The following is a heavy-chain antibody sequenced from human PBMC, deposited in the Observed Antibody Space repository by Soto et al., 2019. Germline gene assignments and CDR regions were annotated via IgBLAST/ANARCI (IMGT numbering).Heavy chain of an antibody. J-gene: IGHJ6*02. V-gene: IGHV4-39*01. CDR3: ACIFSGGYGYGFYYYGIDV. Sequence: SQALCDPWTVSAGIPRPCRYLLCRLLHHQENGMQWIESIYYSGSTDYNPRLKSRVTIAVDTSKNQFSLKLSSVTAADTAVYYCACIFSGGYGYGFYYYGIDVWGQGTTVT. D-gene: IGHD5-18*01. CDR2: IYYSGST. CDR1: AGIPRPCRYL.